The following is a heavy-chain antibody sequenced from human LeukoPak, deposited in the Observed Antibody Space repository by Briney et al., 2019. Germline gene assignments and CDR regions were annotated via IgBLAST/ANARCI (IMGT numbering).Heavy chain of an antibody. CDR1: GGSFSNYY. D-gene: IGHD5-18*01. CDR3: ARSGYSYGHYFDY. CDR2: IYYSGST. Sequence: PSETLSLTCTVSGGSFSNYYWSWIRQPPGKGLEWLGYIYYSGSTNYNPSLKSRVTLSVDTSKDRFSLRLTSVTAADTAIYYCARSGYSYGHYFDYWGQGILVTVSS. J-gene: IGHJ4*02. V-gene: IGHV4-59*08.